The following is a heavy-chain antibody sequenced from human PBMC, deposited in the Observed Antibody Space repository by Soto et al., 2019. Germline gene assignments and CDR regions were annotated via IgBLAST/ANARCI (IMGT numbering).Heavy chain of an antibody. V-gene: IGHV4-59*08. CDR1: GGSISSYY. D-gene: IGHD6-13*01. J-gene: IGHJ3*02. Sequence: QVQLQESGPGLVKPSETLSLTYTVSGGSISSYYWSWIRQPPGKGLEWIGYIYYSGSTNYNPSLKSRVTISVDTSKNQFSLKLSSVTAADTAVYYCASPYSSSWYSIWGQGTMVTVSS. CDR2: IYYSGST. CDR3: ASPYSSSWYSI.